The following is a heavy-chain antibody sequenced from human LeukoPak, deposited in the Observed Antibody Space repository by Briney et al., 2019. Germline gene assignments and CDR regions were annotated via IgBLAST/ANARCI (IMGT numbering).Heavy chain of an antibody. V-gene: IGHV4-4*08. CDR1: GGSISSYY. CDR2: IYTSGST. J-gene: IGHJ5*02. D-gene: IGHD3-22*01. Sequence: SETLSLTCTVSGGSISSYYWSWIRQPPGKGLEWIGYIYTSGSTNYNPSLKSRVTMSVDTSKNQFSLKLSSVTAADTAVYYCARVRYYYDSSGYYNWFDPWGQGTLVTVSS. CDR3: ARVRYYYDSSGYYNWFDP.